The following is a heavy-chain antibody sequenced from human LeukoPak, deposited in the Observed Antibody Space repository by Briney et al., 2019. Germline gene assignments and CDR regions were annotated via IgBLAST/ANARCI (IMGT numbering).Heavy chain of an antibody. J-gene: IGHJ5*02. CDR3: ARELFDIVVVRATEQPENWFDP. CDR2: IYTSGST. CDR1: GGSISSSSYY. D-gene: IGHD2-2*01. Sequence: PSETLSLTCTVSGGSISSSSYYWGWIRQPPGKGLEWIGSIYTSGSTNYNPSLKSRVTMSVDTSKNQFSLKLSSVTAADTAVYYCARELFDIVVVRATEQPENWFDPWGQGTLVTVSS. V-gene: IGHV4-39*07.